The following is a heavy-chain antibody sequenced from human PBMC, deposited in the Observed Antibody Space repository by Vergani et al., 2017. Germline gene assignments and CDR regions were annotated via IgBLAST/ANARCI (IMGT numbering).Heavy chain of an antibody. V-gene: IGHV1-46*03. Sequence: QVQLVQSGAEVKKPGASVKVSCKASEYTFTSYYMHWVRQAPGQGLEWMGIINPSGGYTSYAQKFQGRVTMTRDTSTSTVYMELSSLRSEDTAVYYCARAFSSTSPFDYWGQGTLVTVSS. J-gene: IGHJ4*02. CDR2: INPSGGYT. CDR3: ARAFSSTSPFDY. D-gene: IGHD2-2*01. CDR1: EYTFTSYY.